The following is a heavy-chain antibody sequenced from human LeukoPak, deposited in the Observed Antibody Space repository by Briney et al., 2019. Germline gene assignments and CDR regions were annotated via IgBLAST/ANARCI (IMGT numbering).Heavy chain of an antibody. D-gene: IGHD3-22*01. V-gene: IGHV4-39*01. CDR3: ARHPGGGDDSSGYYYNFDY. J-gene: IGHJ4*02. CDR2: VYYTGAS. CDR1: GGSISSRSYY. Sequence: PSETLSLTCTVSGGSISSRSYYWGWIRQPPGKGLEWIGSVYYTGASYYNPSLKSRVTISIDTSKKQFSLKLSSVTAADTAVYYCARHPGGGDDSSGYYYNFDYWGQGTLVTVSS.